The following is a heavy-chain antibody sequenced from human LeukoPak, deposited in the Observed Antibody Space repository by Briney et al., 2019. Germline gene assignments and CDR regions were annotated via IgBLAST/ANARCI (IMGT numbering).Heavy chain of an antibody. CDR1: GYSISSSYY. D-gene: IGHD3-10*01. V-gene: IGHV4-38-2*02. Sequence: SETLSLTCTVSGYSISSSYYWGWIRQPPGKGLEWIGSIYYSGSTYYNPSLKSRVTISVDTSKNQFSLKLSSVTAADTAVYYCARSIGMVRGAHSRGLDYWGQGTLVTVSS. CDR2: IYYSGST. CDR3: ARSIGMVRGAHSRGLDY. J-gene: IGHJ4*02.